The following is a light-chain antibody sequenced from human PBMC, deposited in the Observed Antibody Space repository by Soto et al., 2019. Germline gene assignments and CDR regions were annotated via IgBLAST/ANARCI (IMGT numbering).Light chain of an antibody. CDR2: GAS. CDR3: QQYDNWPPLT. CDR1: QSVTRN. Sequence: EIVMTQSPATLSVSPGERATLSCRASQSVTRNLAWYQRKPGQAPRLLIYGASTRATGIPARFSGSGSGTEFTLTISSLQSEDFAVYYCQQYDNWPPLTLGGGTKVEIK. J-gene: IGKJ4*01. V-gene: IGKV3-15*01.